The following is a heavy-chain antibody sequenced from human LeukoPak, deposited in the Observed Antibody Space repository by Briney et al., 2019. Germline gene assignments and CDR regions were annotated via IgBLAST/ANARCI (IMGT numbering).Heavy chain of an antibody. D-gene: IGHD4-17*01. CDR1: GGSISSYY. CDR2: IYYSGSP. V-gene: IGHV4-59*01. CDR3: AYYGDYGEDAFDI. J-gene: IGHJ3*02. Sequence: SETLSLTCTVSGGSISSYYWSWIRQPPGKGLEWIGYIYYSGSPNYNPSLKSRVTISVDTSKNQFSLKLSSVTAADTAVYYCAYYGDYGEDAFDIWGQGTMVTVSS.